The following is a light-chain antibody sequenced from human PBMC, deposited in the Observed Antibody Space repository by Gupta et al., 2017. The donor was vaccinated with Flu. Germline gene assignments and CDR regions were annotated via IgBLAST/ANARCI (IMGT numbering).Light chain of an antibody. V-gene: IGKV1-39*01. Sequence: DIQMTQSPSSVSASVGDRVTLSCRASQSINSYLNWYQQKPGRAPKLLIYAASSLQSGVPSRFSGSGSGTDFTLTISRLQPEDFANYYCQQSDSTPRTFGQGTEVEIK. J-gene: IGKJ1*01. CDR2: AAS. CDR3: QQSDSTPRT. CDR1: QSINSY.